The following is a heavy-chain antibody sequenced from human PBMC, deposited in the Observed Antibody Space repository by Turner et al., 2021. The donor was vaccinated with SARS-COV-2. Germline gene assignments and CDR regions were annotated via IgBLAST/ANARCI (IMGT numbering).Heavy chain of an antibody. CDR2: IYYSGSS. Sequence: QLHLQESGPGLVKPSETLSLTCTVSGGSISSSSYYWGWIRQPPGKGLEWIGNIYYSGSSYYNPSLKSRVTISVDTSKNQFSLKLSSVTAADTAVYYCARDISAYYYDSSGYPDWGQGTLVTVSS. D-gene: IGHD3-22*01. J-gene: IGHJ4*02. V-gene: IGHV4-39*02. CDR1: GGSISSSSYY. CDR3: ARDISAYYYDSSGYPD.